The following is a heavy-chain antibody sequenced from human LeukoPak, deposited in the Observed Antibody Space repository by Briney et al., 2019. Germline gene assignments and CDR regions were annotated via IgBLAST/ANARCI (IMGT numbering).Heavy chain of an antibody. CDR2: ICYSGST. Sequence: PSETLSLTCTVSGGSISSGGYYWSWIRQHPGKGLEWIGYICYSGSTYYNPSLKSRVTISVDTSKNQFSLKLSSVTAADTAVYYCARDDGSGSWPHYYYGMDVWGKGTTVTVSS. CDR3: ARDDGSGSWPHYYYGMDV. V-gene: IGHV4-31*03. CDR1: GGSISSGGYY. J-gene: IGHJ6*04. D-gene: IGHD3-10*01.